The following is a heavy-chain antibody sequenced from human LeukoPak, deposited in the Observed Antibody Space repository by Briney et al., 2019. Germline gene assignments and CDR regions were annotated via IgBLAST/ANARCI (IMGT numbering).Heavy chain of an antibody. J-gene: IGHJ4*02. CDR2: ISSSGSTI. Sequence: SGGSLRLSCAASGFTFSDYYMSWIRQAPGKGLEWVSYISSSGSTIYYADSVTGRFTISRDNSKKKLTLKMKGKRAESTAVGYCAKGVILVVPAARGLEYWGQGIRVTVSS. CDR1: GFTFSDYY. D-gene: IGHD2-2*01. V-gene: IGHV3-11*01. CDR3: AKGVILVVPAARGLEY.